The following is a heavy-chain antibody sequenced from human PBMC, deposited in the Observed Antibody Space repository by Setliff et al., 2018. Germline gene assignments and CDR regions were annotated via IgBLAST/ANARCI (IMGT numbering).Heavy chain of an antibody. V-gene: IGHV3-21*06. CDR1: TFTLGTYS. CDR3: ARSPANGGHDAFDV. D-gene: IGHD6-25*01. Sequence: GESLKISCAASTFTLGTYSMHWVRQAPGKGLAWVSSISPYSDYIYYADSVKDRFTISRDNAKNSLYLQMNSLGAEDTAVYFCARSPANGGHDAFDVWGQGTMVTVSS. CDR2: ISPYSDYI. J-gene: IGHJ3*01.